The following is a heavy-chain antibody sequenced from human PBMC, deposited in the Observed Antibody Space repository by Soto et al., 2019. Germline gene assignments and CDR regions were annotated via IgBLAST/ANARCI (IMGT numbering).Heavy chain of an antibody. CDR3: VRSRSGAVADSFDY. V-gene: IGHV3-30*04. J-gene: IGHJ4*02. CDR2: ISKDGSNT. D-gene: IGHD3-10*01. Sequence: PGGSLRRSFAASGFTFSRHAIHWVRQAPGKGLEWVAVISKDGSNTYYVDSVKGRFTISRDNSKNTLYLQMNSLGDEDTAVYYCVRSRSGAVADSFDYWGQGT. CDR1: GFTFSRHA.